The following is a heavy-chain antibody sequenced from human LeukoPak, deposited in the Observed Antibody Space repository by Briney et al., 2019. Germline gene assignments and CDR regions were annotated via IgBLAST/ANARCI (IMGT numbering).Heavy chain of an antibody. J-gene: IGHJ5*02. V-gene: IGHV1-69*06. Sequence: SAKVSCKASGGTFSSYAISWVRQAPGQGLEWMGGIIPIFGTANYAQKFQGRVTITADKSTSTAYMELSSLRSEDTAVYYCARWGLLGYCSSTSCYAVVNWFDPWGQGTLVTVSS. D-gene: IGHD2-2*01. CDR3: ARWGLLGYCSSTSCYAVVNWFDP. CDR1: GGTFSSYA. CDR2: IIPIFGTA.